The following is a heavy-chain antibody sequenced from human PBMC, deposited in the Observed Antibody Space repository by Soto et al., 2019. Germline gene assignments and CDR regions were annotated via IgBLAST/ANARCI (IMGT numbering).Heavy chain of an antibody. V-gene: IGHV4-34*01. CDR2: INHFGSS. D-gene: IGHD6-6*01. J-gene: IGHJ4*02. CDR3: ARGSYSSSSHIDY. CDR1: GGSFSGYF. Sequence: LSLTCDVDGGSFSGYFWNWIRQPPGKGLEWIGEINHFGSSNYNPSLKSRITISLDTSKNQFSLKLSSVTAADTAVYYCARGSYSSSSHIDYWGQGTLVTVSS.